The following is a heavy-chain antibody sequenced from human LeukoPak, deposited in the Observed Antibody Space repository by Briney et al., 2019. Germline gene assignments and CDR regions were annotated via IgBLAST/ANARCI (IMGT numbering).Heavy chain of an antibody. Sequence: GGSLRLSCAASGFTFSNAWMSWVRQAPGKGLEWVGRIKSKTDGGTTDYAAPVKGRFTISRDDSKNTLYLQMNSLKTEDTAVYYCTTDRKYYSGGSCYLYYYYYGMDVWGQGTTVTVSS. CDR3: TTDRKYYSGGSCYLYYYYYGMDV. CDR2: IKSKTDGGTT. CDR1: GFTFSNAW. J-gene: IGHJ6*02. D-gene: IGHD2-15*01. V-gene: IGHV3-15*01.